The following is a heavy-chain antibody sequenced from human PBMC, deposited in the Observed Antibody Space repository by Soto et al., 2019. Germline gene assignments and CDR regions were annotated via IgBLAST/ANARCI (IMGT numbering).Heavy chain of an antibody. Sequence: SETLSLTCAVYGGSFSGYYWSWIRQPPGKGLEWIGEINHSGSTNYNPSLKSRVTISVDTSKNQFSLKLSSVTAADTAVYYCARGRYCSGGSCYRYYYMDVWGKGTTVTVSS. D-gene: IGHD2-15*01. J-gene: IGHJ6*03. CDR3: ARGRYCSGGSCYRYYYMDV. CDR1: GGSFSGYY. V-gene: IGHV4-34*01. CDR2: INHSGST.